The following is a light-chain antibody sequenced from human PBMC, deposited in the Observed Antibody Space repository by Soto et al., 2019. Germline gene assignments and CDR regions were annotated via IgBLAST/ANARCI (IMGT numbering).Light chain of an antibody. CDR3: QKYGSSAYT. J-gene: IGKJ2*01. Sequence: EIVLTQSPGTLSLSPGERATLSCRASQSVSNNYLAWYQQKPGQAPRLLIYGASIRATGIPDRFSGSGSGKDFTLTINRLEPEDFAVYFCQKYGSSAYTFGQGTKLEIK. CDR1: QSVSNNY. CDR2: GAS. V-gene: IGKV3-20*01.